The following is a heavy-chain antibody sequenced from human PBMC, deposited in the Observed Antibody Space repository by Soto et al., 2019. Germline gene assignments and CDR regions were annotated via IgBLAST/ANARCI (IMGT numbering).Heavy chain of an antibody. CDR2: VHYTGST. CDR1: DGXIXRSTXY. V-gene: IGHV4-39*01. CDR3: ARHLYSGESSGYYGY. Sequence: QLQLQESGPGLVKPSETLSLTCTVSDGXIXRSTXYXGXXXXXXXXXLXWIGSVHYTGSTYYNPSLKSRVTMSVDSSKNHLSLKVSSVTAADTAVYYCARHLYSGESSGYYGYWGQGALVTVSS. J-gene: IGHJ4*02. D-gene: IGHD3-22*01.